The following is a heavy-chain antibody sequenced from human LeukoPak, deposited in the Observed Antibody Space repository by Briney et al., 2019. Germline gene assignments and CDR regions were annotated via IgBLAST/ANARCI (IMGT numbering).Heavy chain of an antibody. V-gene: IGHV3-30*18. CDR3: AKDWATVTTFDY. D-gene: IGHD4-11*01. CDR1: GFTFSSFG. J-gene: IGHJ4*02. CDR2: ISYDGSNK. Sequence: PGRSLRLSCAASGFTFSSFGMHWVRQAPGKGLEWVAVISYDGSNKYYADSVKGRFTISRDNSKNTLYLQMSSLRAEDTAVYYCAKDWATVTTFDYWGQGTLVTVSS.